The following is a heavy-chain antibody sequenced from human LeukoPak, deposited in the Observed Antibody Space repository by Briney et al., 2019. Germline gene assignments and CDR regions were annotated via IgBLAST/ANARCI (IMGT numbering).Heavy chain of an antibody. CDR1: GFTVSSNY. Sequence: GXSPRLSCAASGFTVSSNYMSWVRQAPGKGLEWVSVIYSGRSTYYADSVKALFTISTDNSNNTLYLQMNSLRAEDTAVYYCARASSGWYGSEYYFDYWGQGTLVTVSS. D-gene: IGHD6-19*01. CDR3: ARASSGWYGSEYYFDY. J-gene: IGHJ4*02. V-gene: IGHV3-53*01. CDR2: IYSGRST.